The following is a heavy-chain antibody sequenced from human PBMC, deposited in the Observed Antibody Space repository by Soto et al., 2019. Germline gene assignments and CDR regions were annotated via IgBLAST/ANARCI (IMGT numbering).Heavy chain of an antibody. J-gene: IGHJ4*02. Sequence: QVQLQQWGAGLLKPSETLSLTCAVYGGSFSGYYWSWIRQPPGEGLGWIGEINHSGSTNYNPSLKSRVTISVDTSKNQFSLKLSAVTAADTAVYYCARGQGEYQLLGVYYFDYWGQGTLVTVSS. CDR2: INHSGST. CDR1: GGSFSGYY. V-gene: IGHV4-34*01. D-gene: IGHD2-2*01. CDR3: ARGQGEYQLLGVYYFDY.